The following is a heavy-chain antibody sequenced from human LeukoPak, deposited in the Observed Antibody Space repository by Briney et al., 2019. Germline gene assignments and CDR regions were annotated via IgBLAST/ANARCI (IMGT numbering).Heavy chain of an antibody. V-gene: IGHV1-24*01. CDR2: FDPEDGET. Sequence: ASVKVSCKVSGYTLTELSMHWVRQAPGKGLEWMGGFDPEDGETIYAQEFQGRVTMTEDTSTDTAYMELSSLRSEDTAVYYCATDLARDSSSWYNQWNYWGQGTLVTVSS. D-gene: IGHD6-13*01. CDR1: GYTLTELS. CDR3: ATDLARDSSSWYNQWNY. J-gene: IGHJ4*02.